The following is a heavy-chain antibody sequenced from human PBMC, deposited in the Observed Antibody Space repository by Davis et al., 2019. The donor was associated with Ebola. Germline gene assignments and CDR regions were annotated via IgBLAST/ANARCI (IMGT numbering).Heavy chain of an antibody. Sequence: SGPTLVTPTPTFPLPSTFSGFSLSTSGMCVSWIRQPPGKALEWLARIDWDDDKYYSTSLKTRLTISKDTSKNQVVLTMTNMDPVDTATYYCARTGIAVAGTRVFDYWGQGTLVTGS. CDR3: ARTGIAVAGTRVFDY. CDR2: IDWDDDK. V-gene: IGHV2-70*11. J-gene: IGHJ4*02. D-gene: IGHD6-19*01. CDR1: GFSLSTSGMC.